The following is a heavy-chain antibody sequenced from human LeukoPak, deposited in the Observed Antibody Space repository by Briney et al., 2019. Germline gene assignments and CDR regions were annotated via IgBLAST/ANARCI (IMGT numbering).Heavy chain of an antibody. CDR3: ASSLPKGYDYGHHFDY. CDR2: ISFDSTSR. CDR1: GFFFSDYV. D-gene: IGHD5-12*01. V-gene: IGHV3-30*04. Sequence: PGGSLRLSCAASGFFFSDYVMHWVRQAPGKGLEWVAVISFDSTSRYYADSVKGRFTISRDNAKNSLYLQMNSLRAEDTALYYCASSLPKGYDYGHHFDYWGQGTLVTVSS. J-gene: IGHJ4*02.